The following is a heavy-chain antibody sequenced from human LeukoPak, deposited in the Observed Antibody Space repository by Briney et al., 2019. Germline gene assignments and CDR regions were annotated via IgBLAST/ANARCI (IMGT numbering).Heavy chain of an antibody. CDR2: TYYRSEWGH. CDR3: ARDILGEGST. V-gene: IGHV6-1*01. CDR1: GDSVSSTTSA. J-gene: IGHJ5*02. Sequence: SQTLSLTCAISGDSVSSTTSAWNWIRRFPSRGLEWLGRTYYRSEWGHDYALSVKSRITIDPDTSKNQFFLQPNSVTPEDTAVYYCARDILGEGSTWGQGTLVTVSS.